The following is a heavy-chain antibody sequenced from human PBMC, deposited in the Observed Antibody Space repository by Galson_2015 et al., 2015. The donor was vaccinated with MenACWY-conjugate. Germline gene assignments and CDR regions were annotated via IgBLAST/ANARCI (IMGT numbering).Heavy chain of an antibody. CDR3: TTGPEGSSVYYSPPLDY. D-gene: IGHD3-22*01. CDR1: GFTFSNAW. V-gene: IGHV3-15*01. CDR2: IKSKTDGGTT. J-gene: IGHJ4*02. Sequence: SLRLSCAASGFTFSNAWMSWVRQAPGKGLEWVGRIKSKTDGGTTDYAAPVKVRFTISRDDSKNTLYLQMNSLKTEDTAVYYCTTGPEGSSVYYSPPLDYWGQRPLVTVSS.